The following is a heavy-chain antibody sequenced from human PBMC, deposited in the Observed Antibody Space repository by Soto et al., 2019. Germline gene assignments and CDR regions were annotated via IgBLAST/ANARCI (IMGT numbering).Heavy chain of an antibody. Sequence: GGSLRLSCAASGFKFGDYAMTWVRQPPGKGLEWVGFIRNNGYGGTANYAASVKGRFTTSRDDSKTIAYLQMNSLKTEDTAVYYCIRGSFGYYGPWGQGTLVTVSS. V-gene: IGHV3-49*04. J-gene: IGHJ5*02. D-gene: IGHD3-22*01. CDR1: GFKFGDYA. CDR2: IRNNGYGGTA. CDR3: IRGSFGYYGP.